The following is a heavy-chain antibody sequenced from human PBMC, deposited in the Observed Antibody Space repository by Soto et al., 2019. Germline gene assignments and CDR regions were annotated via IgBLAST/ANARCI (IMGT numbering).Heavy chain of an antibody. J-gene: IGHJ5*02. CDR3: ARSGAVATPEYNWFDP. CDR2: IYYSGST. CDR1: GGSFSGYY. V-gene: IGHV4-59*01. D-gene: IGHD5-12*01. Sequence: SETLSLTCAVYGGSFSGYYWSWIRQPTGKGLEWIGYIYYSGSTNYNPSLKSRVTISVDTSKNQFSLKLSSVTAADTAVYYCARSGAVATPEYNWFDPWGQGTLVTVSS.